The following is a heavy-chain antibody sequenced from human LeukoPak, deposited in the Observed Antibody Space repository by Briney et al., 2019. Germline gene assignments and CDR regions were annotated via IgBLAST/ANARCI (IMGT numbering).Heavy chain of an antibody. CDR1: GFTFSSYS. J-gene: IGHJ4*02. CDR3: AVYTQWLVY. D-gene: IGHD6-19*01. CDR2: ISSSSSYI. V-gene: IGHV3-21*01. Sequence: GGSLRPSCAASGFTFSSYSMNWVRQAPGKGLEWVSSISSSSSYIYYADSVKGRFTISRDNAKNSLYLQMNSLRAEDTAVYYCAVYTQWLVYWGQGTLVTVSS.